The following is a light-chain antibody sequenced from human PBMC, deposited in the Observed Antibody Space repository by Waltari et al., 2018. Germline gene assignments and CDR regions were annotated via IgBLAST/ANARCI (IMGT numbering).Light chain of an antibody. V-gene: IGLV2-14*01. CDR2: EVS. CDR3: SSFTRSNSYV. J-gene: IGLJ1*01. CDR1: SSDVGYYNS. Sequence: QSALTQPASVSGSPGQSINLSCTGTSSDVGYYNSVAWYQQPPGKAPKHMIFEVSNRPSGVSTRFSGSKSGSTASLTISGLQSEDEAEYYCSSFTRSNSYVFGTGTEVIVL.